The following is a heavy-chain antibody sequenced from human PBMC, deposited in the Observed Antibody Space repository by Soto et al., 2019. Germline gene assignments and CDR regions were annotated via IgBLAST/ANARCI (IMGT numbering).Heavy chain of an antibody. Sequence: PSETLSLTCTVSCGSISSGDYYWSWVRQPPGRGLEWIGYIYYSGSTYYNPSLKSRVTISVDTSKNQFSLKLSSVTAADTAVYYCARAHITMYYYYGMDVWGQGTTVTVSS. CDR2: IYYSGST. J-gene: IGHJ6*02. CDR3: ARAHITMYYYYGMDV. V-gene: IGHV4-30-4*01. D-gene: IGHD3-3*01. CDR1: CGSISSGDYY.